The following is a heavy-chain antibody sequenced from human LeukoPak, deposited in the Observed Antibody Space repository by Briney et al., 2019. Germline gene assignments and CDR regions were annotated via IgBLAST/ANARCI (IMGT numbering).Heavy chain of an antibody. CDR1: GGSISTSTYY. J-gene: IGHJ4*02. D-gene: IGHD3-22*01. Sequence: SETLSLTCTVSGGSISTSTYYWGWIRQPPGKGLEWIGIIYHSGSAYYNPSLKSRVTISVDTSKNQFSLKLSSVTAADTAVYYCARNYDSSGYYSGFDYWGQGTLVTVSS. V-gene: IGHV4-39*07. CDR2: IYHSGSA. CDR3: ARNYDSSGYYSGFDY.